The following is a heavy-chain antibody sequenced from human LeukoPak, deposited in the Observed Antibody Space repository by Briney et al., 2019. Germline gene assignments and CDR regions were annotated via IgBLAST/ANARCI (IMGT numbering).Heavy chain of an antibody. CDR3: VRAAGWYPGQH. V-gene: IGHV3-30*02. CDR1: GFTFSSYG. J-gene: IGHJ1*01. Sequence: PGGSLRLSCAASGFTFSSYGMHWVRQAPGKGLEWVAVIWYDGSNKYYADSVKGRFTISRDNSKDTLYLQMNSLRGEDTAVYYCVRAAGWYPGQHWGQGTLVTVSS. D-gene: IGHD2-15*01. CDR2: IWYDGSNK.